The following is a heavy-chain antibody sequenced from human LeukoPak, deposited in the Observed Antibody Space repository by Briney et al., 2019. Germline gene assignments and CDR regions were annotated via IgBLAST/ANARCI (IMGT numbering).Heavy chain of an antibody. CDR1: GFTFTTYN. J-gene: IGHJ3*02. CDR3: ARDQDYYDGTPDAFDI. CDR2: ITSRSYI. Sequence: GGSLRLSCAASGFTFTTYNMNWVRQAPGKGLEWVSSITSRSYIYYADSVKGRFTISRDNAKNSLYLQMNSLRAEDTAVYYCARDQDYYDGTPDAFDIWGQGTMVTVSS. V-gene: IGHV3-21*01. D-gene: IGHD3-22*01.